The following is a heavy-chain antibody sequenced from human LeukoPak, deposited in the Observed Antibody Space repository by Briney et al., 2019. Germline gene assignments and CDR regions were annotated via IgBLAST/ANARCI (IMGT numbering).Heavy chain of an antibody. CDR2: IKQDGSDK. D-gene: IGHD3-22*01. J-gene: IGHJ4*02. CDR3: ARGYYYDSSGYYVDY. V-gene: IGHV3-7*01. CDR1: GFTFSGYW. Sequence: GGSLRLSCAASGFTFSGYWMSWVRQAPGKGLEWVANIKQDGSDKYYVDSVKGRLTISRDNAKNSLYLQMNSLRAEDTAVYYCARGYYYDSSGYYVDYGGQGTLVTVSS.